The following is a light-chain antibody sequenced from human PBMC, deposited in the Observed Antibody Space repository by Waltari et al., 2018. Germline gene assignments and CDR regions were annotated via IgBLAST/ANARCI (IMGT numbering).Light chain of an antibody. CDR2: GAS. J-gene: IGKJ1*01. CDR3: QQYSSSPRT. V-gene: IGKV3-20*01. Sequence: EIVLTQSPGTLSLSPGYRATLSCRASQSVSSSYLAWYQQKPGQAPRLLIYGASSRATGIPDRFSGSGSGTDFTLTISRLVPEDFAVYYCQQYSSSPRTFGQGTKVEIK. CDR1: QSVSSSY.